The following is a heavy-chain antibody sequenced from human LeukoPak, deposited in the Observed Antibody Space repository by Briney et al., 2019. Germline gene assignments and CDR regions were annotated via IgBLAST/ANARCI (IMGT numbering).Heavy chain of an antibody. CDR3: ARDPVMTTVTTNYFDY. D-gene: IGHD4-17*01. V-gene: IGHV3-30*04. J-gene: IGHJ4*02. Sequence: PGGSLRLSCAASGFTFSSYAMHWVRQAPGKGLEWVAVISYDGSNKYYADSVKGRFTISRDNSKNTLYLQTNSLRAEDTAVYYCARDPVMTTVTTNYFDYWGQGTLATVSS. CDR2: ISYDGSNK. CDR1: GFTFSSYA.